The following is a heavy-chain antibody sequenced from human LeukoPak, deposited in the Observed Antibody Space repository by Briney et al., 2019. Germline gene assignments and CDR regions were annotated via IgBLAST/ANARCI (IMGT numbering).Heavy chain of an antibody. D-gene: IGHD3-22*01. V-gene: IGHV4-59*08. Sequence: SETLSLTCTVSGGSISSYYWSWIRQPPGKGLEWIGYIYYSGSTSYNPSLKSRVTISVDTSKNQFSLKLSSVTAADTAVYYCARLREGSGSPYFDYWGQGTLVTVSS. CDR3: ARLREGSGSPYFDY. CDR2: IYYSGST. CDR1: GGSISSYY. J-gene: IGHJ4*02.